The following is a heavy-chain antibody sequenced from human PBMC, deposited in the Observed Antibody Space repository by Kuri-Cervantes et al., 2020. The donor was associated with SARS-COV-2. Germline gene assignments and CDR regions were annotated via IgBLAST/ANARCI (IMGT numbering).Heavy chain of an antibody. CDR1: GYSFTKFW. D-gene: IGHD2-21*02. V-gene: IGHV5-51*01. CDR3: ARLKVLVTAIPFDS. CDR2: IDPRDSDT. J-gene: IGHJ4*02. Sequence: GESLKISCKGSGYSFTKFWIGWVRQMPGRGLEWMGIIDPRDSDTKYSPSFEGQVTFSVDKSTNTAYLQWSFLKPSDSAIYYCARLKVLVTAIPFDSWGQGTLVTVSS.